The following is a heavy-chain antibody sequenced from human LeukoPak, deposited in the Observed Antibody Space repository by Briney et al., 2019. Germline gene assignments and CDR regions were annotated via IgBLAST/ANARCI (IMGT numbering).Heavy chain of an antibody. CDR3: AKVAKYYYGSETYYFFDY. CDR1: GFTLSTYW. Sequence: GGSLRLSCAASGFTLSTYWMSWVRQAPGKGLEWVANIKQDGSGKYYVDSVKGRFTISRDNAKNSLYLQMNSLRVEDTAVYYCAKVAKYYYGSETYYFFDYWGQGTLVTASS. D-gene: IGHD3-10*01. J-gene: IGHJ4*02. V-gene: IGHV3-7*01. CDR2: IKQDGSGK.